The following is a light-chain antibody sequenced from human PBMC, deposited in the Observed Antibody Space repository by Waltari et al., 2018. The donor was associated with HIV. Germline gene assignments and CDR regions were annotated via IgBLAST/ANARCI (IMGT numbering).Light chain of an antibody. Sequence: QSVLTQPPSVSGAPGQRVTISSTGSSSNIGAGYDVTWYQQLPGTAPKLLIYGNSNRPSGVPDRCSGSKSGTSASLAITGLQAEDEADYYCQSYDSSLSAPVVFGGGTKLTVL. CDR2: GNS. CDR3: QSYDSSLSAPVV. V-gene: IGLV1-40*01. J-gene: IGLJ2*01. CDR1: SSNIGAGYD.